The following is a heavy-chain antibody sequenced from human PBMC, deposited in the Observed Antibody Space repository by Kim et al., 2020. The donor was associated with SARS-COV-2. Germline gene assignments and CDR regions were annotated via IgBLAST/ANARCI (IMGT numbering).Heavy chain of an antibody. J-gene: IGHJ6*02. D-gene: IGHD2-15*01. Sequence: DSLKARFTISRANAKNSLYLQRNSLSAEDTAVYYCARVNRAADLYYGMDVWGQGTTVTVSS. V-gene: IGHV3-11*04. CDR3: ARVNRAADLYYGMDV.